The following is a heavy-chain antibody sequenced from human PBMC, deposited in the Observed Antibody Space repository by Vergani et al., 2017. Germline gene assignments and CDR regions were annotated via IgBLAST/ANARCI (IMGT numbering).Heavy chain of an antibody. CDR3: AGDVGDWGMVRAQVGVGYMDV. CDR1: GYTFTSYG. Sequence: QVQLVQSGAEVKKPGASVKVSCKASGYTFTSYGISWVRQAPGQGLEWMGWISAYNGNTNYAPKLQGRVTLTTETSTSTAYMELRSMRSDVEAVYYCAGDVGDWGMVRAQVGVGYMDVWGKGTTVTVSS. D-gene: IGHD3-10*01. J-gene: IGHJ6*03. V-gene: IGHV1-18*01. CDR2: ISAYNGNT.